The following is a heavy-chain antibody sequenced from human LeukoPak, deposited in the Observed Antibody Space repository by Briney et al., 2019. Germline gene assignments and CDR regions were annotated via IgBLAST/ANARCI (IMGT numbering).Heavy chain of an antibody. CDR1: GYTFTGYY. CDR3: ARKMGSSSGWHQVFDY. CDR2: INPNSGGT. D-gene: IGHD6-19*01. V-gene: IGHV1-2*02. Sequence: SVKVSCKASGYTFTGYYMHWVRQAPGQGLEWMGWINPNSGGTNYAQNLQGRVTMTTDTSTSTAYMELRSLRSDDTAVYYCARKMGSSSGWHQVFDYWGQGTLVTVSS. J-gene: IGHJ4*02.